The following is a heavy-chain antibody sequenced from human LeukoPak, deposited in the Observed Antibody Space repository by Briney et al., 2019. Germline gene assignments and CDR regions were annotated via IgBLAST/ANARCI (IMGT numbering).Heavy chain of an antibody. CDR2: ISASGTNT. CDR1: GFTFNSYA. D-gene: IGHD2-15*01. Sequence: GGSLRLSCAASGFTFNSYAMSWVRQAPGKGLEWVSAISASGTNTYYADSVKGRFTISRDNSKNTLYLQVNSLRVGDTTVYYWAKGFCSGICHGGYFDYWGQGTLVSVSS. CDR3: AKGFCSGICHGGYFDY. V-gene: IGHV3-23*01. J-gene: IGHJ4*02.